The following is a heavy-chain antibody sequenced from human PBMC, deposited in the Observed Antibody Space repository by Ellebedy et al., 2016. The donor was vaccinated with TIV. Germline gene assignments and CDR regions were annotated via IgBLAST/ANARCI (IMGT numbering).Heavy chain of an antibody. V-gene: IGHV1-2*02. D-gene: IGHD2-2*01. CDR1: GYTFTDYF. Sequence: AASVKVSCKASGYTFTDYFLHWVRQAPGHGLEWMGWINPYTGDTNYAQKFQGRVSMSGAKSISTAFMQLTSLTSEDTAVYYCARNRGSSADFDPWGQGSLVTVSS. CDR2: INPYTGDT. J-gene: IGHJ5*02. CDR3: ARNRGSSADFDP.